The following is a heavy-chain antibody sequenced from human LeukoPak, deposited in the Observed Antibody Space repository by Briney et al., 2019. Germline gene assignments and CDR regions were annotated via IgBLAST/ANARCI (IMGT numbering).Heavy chain of an antibody. CDR1: GGSISSYY. Sequence: PSETLSLTCTVSGGSISSYYWSWIRQPPGKGLEWIGYIYYSGSTDYNPSLKSRVTISVDTSKNQFSLKLSSVTAADTAVYYCARASVTPSFDYWGQGTLVTVSS. V-gene: IGHV4-59*08. CDR2: IYYSGST. D-gene: IGHD4-11*01. J-gene: IGHJ4*02. CDR3: ARASVTPSFDY.